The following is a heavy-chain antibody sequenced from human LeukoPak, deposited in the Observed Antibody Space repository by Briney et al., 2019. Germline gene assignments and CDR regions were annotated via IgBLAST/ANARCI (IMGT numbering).Heavy chain of an antibody. CDR3: ARDPLAYCSGGSCNWFDP. J-gene: IGHJ5*02. CDR1: GFTFSSYS. D-gene: IGHD2-15*01. CDR2: ISSSSSYI. Sequence: GGSLRLSCAASGFTFSSYSMNWVRQAPGKELEWVSSISSSSSYIYYADSVKGRFTISRDNAKNSLYLQMNSLRAEDTAVYYCARDPLAYCSGGSCNWFDPWGQGTLVTVSS. V-gene: IGHV3-21*01.